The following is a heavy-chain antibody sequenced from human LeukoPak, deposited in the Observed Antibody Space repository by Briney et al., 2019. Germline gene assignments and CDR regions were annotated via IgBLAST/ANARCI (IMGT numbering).Heavy chain of an antibody. CDR2: IYYSGST. CDR1: GGSISSSSYY. D-gene: IGHD5-18*01. Sequence: SETLSLTCTVSGGSISSSSYYWGWIRQPPGKGLEWIGSIYYSGSTYYNPSLKSRVTISVDTSKNQFSLKLSSVTAADTAVYYCARTTMASQGDAFDIWGQGTMVTVSS. CDR3: ARTTMASQGDAFDI. J-gene: IGHJ3*02. V-gene: IGHV4-39*01.